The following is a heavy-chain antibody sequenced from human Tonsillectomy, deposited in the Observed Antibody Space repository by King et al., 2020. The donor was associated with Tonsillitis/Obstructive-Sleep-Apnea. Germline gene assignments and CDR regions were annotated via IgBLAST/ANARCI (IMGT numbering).Heavy chain of an antibody. J-gene: IGHJ4*02. CDR3: ARGPGDSGSGRGYFDY. Sequence: VQLVESGGGVVQPGRSLRLSCAASGFTFSSYAMHWVRQAPGKGLEWVAVISYDGSNKYYADSVKGRFTISRDNSKNTLYLQMNSLRAEDTAVYYCARGPGDSGSGRGYFDYWGQGTLVTVSS. V-gene: IGHV3-30*04. CDR1: GFTFSSYA. CDR2: ISYDGSNK. D-gene: IGHD3-10*01.